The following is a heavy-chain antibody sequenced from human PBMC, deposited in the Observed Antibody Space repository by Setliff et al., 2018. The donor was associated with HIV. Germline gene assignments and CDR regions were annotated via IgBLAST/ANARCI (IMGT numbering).Heavy chain of an antibody. CDR1: GDSIGSNTFY. CDR2: INHSGNA. V-gene: IGHV4-39*07. D-gene: IGHD3-22*01. J-gene: IGHJ4*02. CDR3: ARDPKHSSSGDLEY. Sequence: ASETLSLTCSVYGDSIGSNTFYWGWLRQPPGKEPEWIGSINHSGNAYYYPSLKSRVTISVDTSKNQFSLKLTSVTAADTAVYYCARDPKHSSSGDLEYWSQGTLVTVSS.